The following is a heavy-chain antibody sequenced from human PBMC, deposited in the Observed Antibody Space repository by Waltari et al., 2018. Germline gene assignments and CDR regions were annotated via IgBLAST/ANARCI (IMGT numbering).Heavy chain of an antibody. CDR1: GFRFSSYA. CDR2: ISSGVDT. V-gene: IGHV3-23*01. D-gene: IGHD3-3*01. Sequence: EVQFLESGGGLVQPGGSLRLSCAASGFRFSSYAMIWVRQAPGKGLEWVSVISSGVDTYYADSVKGRFNISRDNLNDTVFLQMNSLRAEDTAVYYCARQNSYYDLWSGYYPLGFDPRGQGTLVIVSS. J-gene: IGHJ5*02. CDR3: ARQNSYYDLWSGYYPLGFDP.